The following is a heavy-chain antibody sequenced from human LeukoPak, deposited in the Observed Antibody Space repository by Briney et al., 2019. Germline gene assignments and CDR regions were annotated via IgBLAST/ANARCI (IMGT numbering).Heavy chain of an antibody. V-gene: IGHV4-59*08. CDR1: GGSFSSYY. CDR3: ARSVGSGSYHPYRWFDP. CDR2: IYYSGST. J-gene: IGHJ5*02. Sequence: SETLSLTCAVYGGSFSSYYWSWIRQPPGKGLEWIGYIYYSGSTNYNPSLKSRVTISVDTSKNQFSLKLSSVTAADTAVYYCARSVGSGSYHPYRWFDPWGQGTLVTVSS. D-gene: IGHD3-10*01.